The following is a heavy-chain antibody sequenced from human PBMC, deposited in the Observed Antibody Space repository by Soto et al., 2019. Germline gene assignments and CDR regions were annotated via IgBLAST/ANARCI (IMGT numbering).Heavy chain of an antibody. CDR2: ISSDGTDE. Sequence: QVQLVESGGGVVQPGRSLRLSCVASGFSFSSYGMHWVRQAPGKGLEWVAMISSDGTDEYYADSVKGRFTISRDNSKNAVYLQMNSLRPENTAVYYCAKQESHWNDNFAYWGQGTMVTVSS. V-gene: IGHV3-30*18. J-gene: IGHJ4*02. CDR3: AKQESHWNDNFAY. D-gene: IGHD1-1*01. CDR1: GFSFSSYG.